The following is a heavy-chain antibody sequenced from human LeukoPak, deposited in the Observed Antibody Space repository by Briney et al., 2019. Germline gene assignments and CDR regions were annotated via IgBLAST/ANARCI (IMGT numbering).Heavy chain of an antibody. V-gene: IGHV4-59*01. CDR1: GGSISSYY. J-gene: IGHJ5*02. CDR3: ARESTAGWFDP. CDR2: IDYSGTT. Sequence: PAETLCLTCTVSGGSISSYYWNWIRQPPGKGLQWIGYIDYSGTTNYNPSLKTRVTISVDTSKNQFSLKLSSVTAADTAVYYCARESTAGWFDPWGQGTLVTVSS.